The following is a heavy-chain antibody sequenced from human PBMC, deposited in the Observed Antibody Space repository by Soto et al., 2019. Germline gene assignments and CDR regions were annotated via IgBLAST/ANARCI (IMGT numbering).Heavy chain of an antibody. CDR1: GYTFTSYY. D-gene: IGHD6-13*01. CDR3: ARVGRTAAAGAMDV. CDR2: INPSGGST. J-gene: IGHJ6*02. V-gene: IGHV1-46*01. Sequence: QVQLVQSGAEVKKPGASVKVSCKASGYTFTSYYMHWVRQAPGQGLEWMGIINPSGGSTSYEQKFLVRVTMTRDTSTSTVYMELSSLRSEDTAVYYCARVGRTAAAGAMDVWGQGTTVTVSS.